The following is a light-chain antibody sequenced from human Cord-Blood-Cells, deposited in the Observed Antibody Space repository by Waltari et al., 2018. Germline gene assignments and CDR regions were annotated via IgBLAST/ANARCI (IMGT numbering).Light chain of an antibody. J-gene: IGLJ3*02. CDR1: SSDVGGYNY. CDR2: EVS. CDR3: SSYTSSSTSWV. Sequence: QSALTQPDYVSGSPGQSITIPCTGTSSDVGGYNYVSWYQQHPGKAPKLMIYEVSKRPSGVSNRFSGSTSGNTASLTSSGLQAEDEADYYCSSYTSSSTSWVFCGGTKLTFL. V-gene: IGLV2-14*01.